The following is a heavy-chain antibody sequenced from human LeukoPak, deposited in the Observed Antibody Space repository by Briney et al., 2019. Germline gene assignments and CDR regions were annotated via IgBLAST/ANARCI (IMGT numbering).Heavy chain of an antibody. Sequence: GGALRLSCAASGFTFSRYSMNWVRQGPGEGVEGGSSISSSSSYIYYADSVKGRFTISRDNAKNSLYLQMNSLRAEDTAVYYCARDPALVAATPYYFDYWGQGTLVTVSS. CDR1: GFTFSRYS. J-gene: IGHJ4*02. CDR3: ARDPALVAATPYYFDY. V-gene: IGHV3-21*01. D-gene: IGHD2-15*01. CDR2: ISSSSSYI.